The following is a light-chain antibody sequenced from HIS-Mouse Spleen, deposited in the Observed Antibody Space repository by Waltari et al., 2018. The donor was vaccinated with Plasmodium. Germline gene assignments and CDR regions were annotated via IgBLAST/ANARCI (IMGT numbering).Light chain of an antibody. CDR1: QSISSY. CDR3: QQSYSTPWT. Sequence: DIQMTKSPSSLSASVGDRVTITCRESQSISSYLNWYQQKPGKAPKLLIYAASSLQSGVPSMFSGSGSGTDFTLTISSLQPEDFATYYCQQSYSTPWTFGQGTKVEIK. V-gene: IGKV1-39*01. J-gene: IGKJ1*01. CDR2: AAS.